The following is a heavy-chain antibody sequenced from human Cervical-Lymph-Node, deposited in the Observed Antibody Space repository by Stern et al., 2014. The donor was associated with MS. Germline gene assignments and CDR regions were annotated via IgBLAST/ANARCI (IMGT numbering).Heavy chain of an antibody. CDR3: ARPRRPYFFRGNHHYYGMDV. V-gene: IGHV3-30*03. CDR2: ISYDGRNE. CDR1: GFTFSSYG. J-gene: IGHJ6*02. Sequence: DQLVESGGGVVQPGRSLRLSCAASGFTFSSYGMHWVRQAPGKGLEWVTLISYDGRNEYYADSAQGRFPISRDNSKNPVYLQMNSLRPEDTAVYYCARPRRPYFFRGNHHYYGMDVWGQGTRVSVSS. D-gene: IGHD2/OR15-2a*01.